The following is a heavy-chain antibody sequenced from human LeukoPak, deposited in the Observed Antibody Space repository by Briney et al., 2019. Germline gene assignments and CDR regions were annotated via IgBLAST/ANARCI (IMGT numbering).Heavy chain of an antibody. J-gene: IGHJ4*02. V-gene: IGHV1-2*02. CDR3: ARDRGGLQLWLRLDY. Sequence: GASVKVSCKASGYTFTGYYLHWVRQAPGQGLEWMGWINPNSGGTNYAQKFQGRVTMTRDTSSSTAYMELSRLRSDDTAVYYCARDRGGLQLWLRLDYWGRGTLVTVSS. CDR1: GYTFTGYY. CDR2: INPNSGGT. D-gene: IGHD5-18*01.